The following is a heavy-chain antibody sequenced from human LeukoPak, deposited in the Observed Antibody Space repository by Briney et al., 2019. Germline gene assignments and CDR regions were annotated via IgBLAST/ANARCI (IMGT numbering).Heavy chain of an antibody. Sequence: GASVKVSCKASGYTFTSYDINWVRHATGQGLEWMGWMNPNSGNTGYAQKFQGRVTMTRNTSISTAYMELSSLRSEDTAVYYCVRRSSSWYAFDYFDYWGQGTLVTVSS. V-gene: IGHV1-8*01. D-gene: IGHD6-13*01. CDR3: VRRSSSWYAFDYFDY. CDR2: MNPNSGNT. J-gene: IGHJ4*02. CDR1: GYTFTSYD.